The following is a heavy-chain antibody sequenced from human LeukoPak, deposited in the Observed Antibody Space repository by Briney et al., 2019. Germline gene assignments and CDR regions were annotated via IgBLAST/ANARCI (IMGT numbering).Heavy chain of an antibody. J-gene: IGHJ4*02. CDR3: AKGGHDFNPFYW. CDR2: IKGGGGDP. V-gene: IGHV3-23*01. D-gene: IGHD2-21*02. CDR1: GFIFTTYA. Sequence: GGSLRLSCAASGFIFTTYAMGWVRQAPGKGLEWVSSIKGGGGDPFYADSVKGRFTISRDNSKNTLFLQLNSLRAEDTAVYYRAKGGHDFNPFYWWGQGTLVTVSS.